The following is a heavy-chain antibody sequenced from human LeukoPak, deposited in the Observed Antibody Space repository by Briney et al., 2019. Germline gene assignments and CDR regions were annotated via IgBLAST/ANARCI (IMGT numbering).Heavy chain of an antibody. CDR3: ARARAAAGADAFDI. J-gene: IGHJ3*02. CDR2: ISYDGSNK. V-gene: IGHV3-30*04. CDR1: GFTFSSYA. Sequence: PGRSLRLSCAASGFTFSSYAMHWVRQAPGKGLGWVSIISYDGSNKYYADSVKGRFTISRDNSKNTLYLQMNSLRAEDTAVYYCARARAAAGADAFDIWGQGTMVTVSS. D-gene: IGHD6-13*01.